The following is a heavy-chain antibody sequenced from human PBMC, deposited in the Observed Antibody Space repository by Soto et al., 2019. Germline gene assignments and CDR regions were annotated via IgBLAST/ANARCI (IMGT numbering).Heavy chain of an antibody. CDR3: ARTPAPDFWSGYSPENWFDP. Sequence: GASVEVSCKASGYTFTSYAMHWVRQAPGQRLEWMGWIDAGNGNTKYSQKFQGRVTITRDTSASTAYMELSSLRSEDTAVYYCARTPAPDFWSGYSPENWFDPWGQGTLVTVSS. D-gene: IGHD3-3*01. V-gene: IGHV1-3*01. CDR2: IDAGNGNT. J-gene: IGHJ5*02. CDR1: GYTFTSYA.